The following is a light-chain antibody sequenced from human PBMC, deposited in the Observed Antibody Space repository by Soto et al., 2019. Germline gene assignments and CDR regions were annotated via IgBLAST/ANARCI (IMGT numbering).Light chain of an antibody. CDR3: QQTYITPWT. CDR1: QSITIY. J-gene: IGKJ1*01. CDR2: TAS. Sequence: DIQMTQSPSSLSASVGDRVSITCRASQSITIYLNWYQQKPGKAPKLLIYTASSLQSGVPSKFSGSGSGTDFNLTISSLQPEDFATYYCQQTYITPWTFGKGTKVEIK. V-gene: IGKV1-39*01.